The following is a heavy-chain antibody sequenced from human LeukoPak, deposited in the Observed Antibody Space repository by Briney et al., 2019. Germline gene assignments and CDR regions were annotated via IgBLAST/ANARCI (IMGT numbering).Heavy chain of an antibody. D-gene: IGHD3-10*01. V-gene: IGHV1-69*06. J-gene: IGHJ3*02. Sequence: SVKVSCKASGGTSRSYAISWVRQAPGQGLEWMGGIIPIFGTANYAQKFQGRVTITADKSTSTAYMELSSLRSEDTAVYYCARDPGFGEKWFEAFDIWGQGTMVTVSS. CDR1: GGTSRSYA. CDR3: ARDPGFGEKWFEAFDI. CDR2: IIPIFGTA.